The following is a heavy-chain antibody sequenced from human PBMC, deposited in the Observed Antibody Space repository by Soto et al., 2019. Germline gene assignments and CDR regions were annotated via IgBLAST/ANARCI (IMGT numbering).Heavy chain of an antibody. J-gene: IGHJ3*02. Sequence: SVTLSLTCTVPCSSVASVSYYWSCLRQPPGKGLEWIGYIYYSGSTNYNPSLKSRVTISVDTSKNQFSLKLSSVTAADTAVYYCASTYCGGDCNAFDIWGQGTMVT. D-gene: IGHD2-21*02. CDR1: CSSVASVSYY. V-gene: IGHV4-61*01. CDR3: ASTYCGGDCNAFDI. CDR2: IYYSGST.